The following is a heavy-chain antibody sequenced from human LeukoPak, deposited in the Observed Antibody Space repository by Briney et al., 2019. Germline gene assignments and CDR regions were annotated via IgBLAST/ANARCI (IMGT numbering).Heavy chain of an antibody. Sequence: SDTLSLTCTVSGGSISSYYWRWIRQPAAKGREWIGRIYTSGSTNYNPSLNSRVTMSVDTSKNEFSLQLRSVTAADAAVYNCAGGTPYDFWSGPFDYWGQGTLVTVSS. D-gene: IGHD3-3*01. CDR2: IYTSGST. V-gene: IGHV4-4*07. CDR3: AGGTPYDFWSGPFDY. CDR1: GGSISSYY. J-gene: IGHJ4*02.